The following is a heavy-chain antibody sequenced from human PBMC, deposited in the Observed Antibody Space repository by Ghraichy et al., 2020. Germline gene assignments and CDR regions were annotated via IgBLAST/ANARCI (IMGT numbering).Heavy chain of an antibody. Sequence: GESLNISCAASGFTFSSYWMHWVRQAPGKGLVWVSSISTDGSRTSYADSVKGRFTISRDNAKNTLYLQMNSLRAEDTAVYYCAGDPYCSSTNCYTGSWFDPWGLGTLVTVSS. V-gene: IGHV3-74*01. J-gene: IGHJ5*02. CDR2: ISTDGSRT. CDR1: GFTFSSYW. D-gene: IGHD2-2*02. CDR3: AGDPYCSSTNCYTGSWFDP.